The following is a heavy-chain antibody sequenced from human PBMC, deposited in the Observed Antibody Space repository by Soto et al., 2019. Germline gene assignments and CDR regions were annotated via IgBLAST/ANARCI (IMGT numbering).Heavy chain of an antibody. D-gene: IGHD2-15*01. CDR2: ISAYNGNT. Sequence: GXSVKVSFNASGYTFTSYGISLVRHAPGQGLEWMGWISAYNGNTNYAQKLQGRVTMTTDTSTSTAYMELRSLRSDDTAVYYCARDRRNYCSGGSCYPDYWGQGTLVTVSS. CDR3: ARDRRNYCSGGSCYPDY. CDR1: GYTFTSYG. J-gene: IGHJ4*02. V-gene: IGHV1-18*01.